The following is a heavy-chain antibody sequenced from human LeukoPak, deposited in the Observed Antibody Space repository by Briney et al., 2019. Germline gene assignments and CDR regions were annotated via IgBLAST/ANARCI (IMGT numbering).Heavy chain of an antibody. Sequence: ASVKVSCKASGYTFTGYYMHWVRQAPGQGLEWMGIINPSGGSTSYAQKFQGRVTMTRDMSTSTVYMELSSLRSEDTAVYYCACSYYDFWSGPTAWGQGTLVTVSS. CDR3: ACSYYDFWSGPTA. V-gene: IGHV1-46*01. CDR2: INPSGGST. CDR1: GYTFTGYY. J-gene: IGHJ5*02. D-gene: IGHD3-3*01.